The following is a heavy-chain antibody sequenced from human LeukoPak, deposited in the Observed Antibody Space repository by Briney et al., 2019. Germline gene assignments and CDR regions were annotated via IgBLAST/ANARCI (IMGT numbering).Heavy chain of an antibody. D-gene: IGHD4-17*01. Sequence: PGGSLRLSCAASGFTFSSYGMHWVRQAPGKGLEWVAFIRYDGSNKYYADSVKGRVTISRDISKNTLYLQINSLRIEDTAVYYCARGFDYGFHYWGQGTLVTVSS. V-gene: IGHV3-30*02. J-gene: IGHJ4*02. CDR3: ARGFDYGFHY. CDR2: IRYDGSNK. CDR1: GFTFSSYG.